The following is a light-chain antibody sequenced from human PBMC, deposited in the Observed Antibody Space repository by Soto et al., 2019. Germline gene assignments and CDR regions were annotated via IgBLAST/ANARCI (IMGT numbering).Light chain of an antibody. CDR1: QSVSSN. V-gene: IGKV3-15*01. CDR2: GAS. Sequence: EIVMTQSTAPLSVSPGERATLSCRASQSVSSNLAWYQQKPGQAPRLLIYGASTRATGIPARFSGSGSGTEFTLTISSLQSEDFAVYYCQQYNNWPQTVGQGTKVEIK. CDR3: QQYNNWPQT. J-gene: IGKJ1*01.